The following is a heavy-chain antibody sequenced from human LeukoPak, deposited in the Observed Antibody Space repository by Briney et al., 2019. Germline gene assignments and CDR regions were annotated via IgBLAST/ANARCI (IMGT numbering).Heavy chain of an antibody. CDR3: AKGSSSWVYYYYGMDV. J-gene: IGHJ6*02. V-gene: IGHV3-30*18. D-gene: IGHD6-13*01. Sequence: GGSLRLSCAASGFTFSSYGMHWVRQAPGKGLEWVAVISYDGSNKYYADSAKGRFTISRDNSKNTLYLQMNSLRAEDTAVYYCAKGSSSWVYYYYGMDVWGQGTTVTVSS. CDR2: ISYDGSNK. CDR1: GFTFSSYG.